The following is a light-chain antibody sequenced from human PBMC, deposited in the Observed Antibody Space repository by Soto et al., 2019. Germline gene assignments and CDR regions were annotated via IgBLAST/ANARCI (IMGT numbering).Light chain of an antibody. V-gene: IGKV3-15*01. CDR2: GAS. CDR3: QQYNNWPRT. Sequence: ETVMPQSEATLSVSPGERATLSCRASQSIHTNLAWYQQKPGQPPRLLIYGASTRVTGIPTRFSGSGSGTEFTLTISSPQSEDFAVYYCQQYNNWPRTFGQGTKVDIK. CDR1: QSIHTN. J-gene: IGKJ1*01.